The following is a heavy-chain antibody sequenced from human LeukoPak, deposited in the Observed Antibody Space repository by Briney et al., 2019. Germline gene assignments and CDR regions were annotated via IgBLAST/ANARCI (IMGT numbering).Heavy chain of an antibody. J-gene: IGHJ6*03. CDR2: ISGSGGST. CDR1: GFTFTNYA. CDR3: AKRGSMAAYYYYYMDV. V-gene: IGHV3-23*01. D-gene: IGHD3-16*01. Sequence: GGSLRLSCAASGFTFTNYAMSWVRQAPGKGLEWVSAISGSGGSTYYADSVKGRFTISRDNSKNTLYLQMNSLRAEDTAVYYCAKRGSMAAYYYYYMDVWGKGTTVTVSS.